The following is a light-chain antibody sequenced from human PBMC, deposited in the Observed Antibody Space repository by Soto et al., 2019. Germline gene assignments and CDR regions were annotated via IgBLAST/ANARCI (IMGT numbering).Light chain of an antibody. V-gene: IGKV3-15*01. CDR2: VAS. Sequence: EIVMTQSPATLSVSPGERVTLSCRASQSVRSNLAWYQQKPGQVPRVLIYVASTRAIGIPDRFSGSGSGTEFPLTISSLKSEDSAVYYRQNYNTSWAFGGGTKVEIK. CDR3: QNYNTSWA. CDR1: QSVRSN. J-gene: IGKJ4*01.